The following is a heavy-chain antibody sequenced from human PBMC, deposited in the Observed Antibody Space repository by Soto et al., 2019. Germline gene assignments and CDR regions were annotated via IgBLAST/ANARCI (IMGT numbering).Heavy chain of an antibody. V-gene: IGHV1-69*06. J-gene: IGHJ6*02. Sequence: QVQLVQSGAEVKKPGSSVKVSCKASGGTFSSYAISWVRQAPGQGLEWMGGIIPIFGTANYAQKFQGRVTITADKSTSTADRELSSLRSEDTAVYYCARDVVWFGRLTSQYYYGMDVWGQGTTVTVSS. CDR1: GGTFSSYA. D-gene: IGHD3-10*01. CDR3: ARDVVWFGRLTSQYYYGMDV. CDR2: IIPIFGTA.